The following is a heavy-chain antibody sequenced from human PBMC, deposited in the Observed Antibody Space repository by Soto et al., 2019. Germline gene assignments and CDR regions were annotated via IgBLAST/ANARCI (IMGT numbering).Heavy chain of an antibody. Sequence: GESLKISCKGSGYTFNNYWIGWVRQMPGKGLEWMGIIYPGNSDTRYRPSFQGQVTISVDKSTSTAYLQWSSLKASDTAMYYFAIQYCSSTSCYRSYYYYMDVWGKGTTVTVSS. CDR2: IYPGNSDT. CDR1: GYTFNNYW. D-gene: IGHD2-2*01. V-gene: IGHV5-51*01. J-gene: IGHJ6*03. CDR3: AIQYCSSTSCYRSYYYYMDV.